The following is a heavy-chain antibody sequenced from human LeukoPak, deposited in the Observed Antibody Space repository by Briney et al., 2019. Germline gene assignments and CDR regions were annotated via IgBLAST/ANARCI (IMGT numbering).Heavy chain of an antibody. D-gene: IGHD3-10*01. V-gene: IGHV3-33*06. CDR2: IWYDGSNK. CDR3: AKELWFGELLSMDV. J-gene: IGHJ6*04. Sequence: GGSLRLSCAASGFTFRSYGMHWVRQAPGKGLEWVSVIWYDGSNKYYADSVKGRFTISRDNSKNTLYLQMNSLRAEDTAVYYCAKELWFGELLSMDVWGKGTTVTVSS. CDR1: GFTFRSYG.